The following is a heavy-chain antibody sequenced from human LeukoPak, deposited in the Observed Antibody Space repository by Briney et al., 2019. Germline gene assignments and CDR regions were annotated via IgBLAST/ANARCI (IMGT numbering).Heavy chain of an antibody. V-gene: IGHV3-23*01. CDR3: VRGKLVNAVGHFDN. CDR1: GFTFSSYA. D-gene: IGHD4-23*01. J-gene: IGHJ4*02. CDR2: ISGSGGST. Sequence: GGSLRLSCAASGFTFSSYAMSWVRQVPGKGLEWVSAISGSGGSTYYADSVKGRFTISRDNAKNTLYLQMNSLRVEDTGVYYCVRGKLVNAVGHFDNWGQGTLVTVSS.